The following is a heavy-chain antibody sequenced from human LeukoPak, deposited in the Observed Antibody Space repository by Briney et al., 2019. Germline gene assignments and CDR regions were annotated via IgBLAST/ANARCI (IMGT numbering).Heavy chain of an antibody. J-gene: IGHJ5*02. D-gene: IGHD2-15*01. V-gene: IGHV4-34*01. CDR1: GGSFSGYY. Sequence: SETLSLTCAVYGGSFSGYYWSWIRQPPGKGLEWIGEINHSGSTNYNPSLKSRVTIAVDTSKDQFSLKLSSVTAADTAVYYCARGVGVAANPSYWFGPWGQGTLVTVSS. CDR2: INHSGST. CDR3: ARGVGVAANPSYWFGP.